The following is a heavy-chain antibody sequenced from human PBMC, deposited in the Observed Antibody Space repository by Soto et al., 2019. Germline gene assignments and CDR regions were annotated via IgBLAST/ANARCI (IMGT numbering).Heavy chain of an antibody. CDR1: GFTFSSYW. D-gene: IGHD3-22*01. Sequence: EVQLVESGGGIVQPGGSLRLSCAASGFTFSSYWMHWVRQAPGKGLVWVSCINSDGSRTSYADSAKGRFTISRDNAKNTVYLQMNSLRAEDTAVYYCARGDGDYYDGNGYLGRHWGQGTLVTVSS. V-gene: IGHV3-74*01. CDR2: INSDGSRT. J-gene: IGHJ4*02. CDR3: ARGDGDYYDGNGYLGRH.